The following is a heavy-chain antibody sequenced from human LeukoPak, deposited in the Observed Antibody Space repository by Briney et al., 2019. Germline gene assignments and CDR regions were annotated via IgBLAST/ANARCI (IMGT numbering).Heavy chain of an antibody. Sequence: PGGSLRLSCAASGFTFSDYYMSWIRQAPGKGLECVSYISSSGSTIYYADSVKGRFTISRDNAKNSLYLQMNSLRAEDTAVYYCARDGGSGYAAFDEEDDYWGQGTLVTVSS. J-gene: IGHJ4*02. CDR3: ARDGGSGYAAFDEEDDY. CDR2: ISSSGSTI. D-gene: IGHD5-12*01. CDR1: GFTFSDYY. V-gene: IGHV3-11*01.